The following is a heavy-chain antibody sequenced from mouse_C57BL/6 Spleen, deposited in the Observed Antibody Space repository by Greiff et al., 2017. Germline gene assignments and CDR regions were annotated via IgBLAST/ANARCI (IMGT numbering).Heavy chain of an antibody. D-gene: IGHD2-3*01. CDR1: GYTFTSYW. CDR2: IDPSDSET. V-gene: IGHV1-52*01. J-gene: IGHJ2*01. CDR3: ARGDGYPYYFDY. Sequence: VKLQQPGAELVRPGSSVKLSCKASGYTFTSYWMHWVKQRPIQGLEWIGNIDPSDSETHYNQKFKDKATLTVDKSSSTAYMQLSSLTSEDSAVYYCARGDGYPYYFDYWGQGTTLTVSS.